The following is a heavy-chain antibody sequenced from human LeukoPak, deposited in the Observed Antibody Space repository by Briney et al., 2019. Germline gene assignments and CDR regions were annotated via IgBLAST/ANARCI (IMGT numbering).Heavy chain of an antibody. D-gene: IGHD3-10*01. CDR3: ARRYYGSGSPLGY. J-gene: IGHJ4*02. Sequence: SETLSLTCAVSGYSISSGYYWGWIRQPPGKGLQWIGTIYHSGTTYYNPSLKSRVTISLDTSKNQFSLKLSSVTAADTAVYYCARRYYGSGSPLGYWGQGTLVTVSS. CDR2: IYHSGTT. CDR1: GYSISSGYY. V-gene: IGHV4-38-2*01.